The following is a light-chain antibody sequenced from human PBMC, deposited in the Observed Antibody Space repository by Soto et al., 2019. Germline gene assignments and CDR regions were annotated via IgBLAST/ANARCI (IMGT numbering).Light chain of an antibody. CDR3: QKYKSAPSLT. CDR2: AAS. Sequence: DIEMTQSPSSLSSSAGDRVTITCRASQGVSNFLSWYQHKPGKVPKLLIYAASTLQSGVLSRFSGSGSGTDFTLTISSLQPEDDATYYCQKYKSAPSLTFGGGTKVEIK. J-gene: IGKJ4*01. CDR1: QGVSNF. V-gene: IGKV1-27*01.